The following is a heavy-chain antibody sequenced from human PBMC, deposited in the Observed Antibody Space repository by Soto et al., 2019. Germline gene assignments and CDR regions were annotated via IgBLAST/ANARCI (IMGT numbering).Heavy chain of an antibody. D-gene: IGHD3-3*01. CDR1: GFTFSSYA. J-gene: IGHJ4*02. Sequence: GSLRLSCAASGFTFSSYAMSWVRQAPGKGLEWVSAISGSGGSTYYADSVKGRFTISRDNSKNTLYLQMNSLRAEDTAVYYCAKETPTLYYDFWSGYSSRLDYWGQGTLVTVSS. V-gene: IGHV3-23*01. CDR2: ISGSGGST. CDR3: AKETPTLYYDFWSGYSSRLDY.